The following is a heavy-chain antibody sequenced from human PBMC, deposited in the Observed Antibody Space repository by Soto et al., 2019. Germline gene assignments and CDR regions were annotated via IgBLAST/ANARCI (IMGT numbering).Heavy chain of an antibody. CDR1: GDSVSSGNYY. J-gene: IGHJ5*02. CDR3: ATYLTTYSANWFHP. D-gene: IGHD3-9*01. CDR2: IYYSGST. Sequence: SETLSLTCTVSGDSVSSGNYYWSWIRQPPGKGLEWIGYIYYSGSTYYNPSLKGRVAMSVDTSKNQFSLKLSSVTAADTAVYYCATYLTTYSANWFHPWGQGTLVTVSS. V-gene: IGHV4-30-4*01.